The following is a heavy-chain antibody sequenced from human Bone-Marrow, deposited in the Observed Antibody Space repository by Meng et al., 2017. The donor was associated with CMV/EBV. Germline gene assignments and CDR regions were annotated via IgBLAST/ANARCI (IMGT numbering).Heavy chain of an antibody. Sequence: GESLKISCAASGFTFSDYYMSWIRQAPGKGLEWVSYISSSGSTIYYADSVKGRFTISRDNAKNSLYLQMNSLRAEDTAVYYCARDTVMVRSLDYWGQGTLVTVSS. V-gene: IGHV3-11*01. J-gene: IGHJ4*02. CDR1: GFTFSDYY. D-gene: IGHD5-18*01. CDR3: ARDTVMVRSLDY. CDR2: ISSSGSTI.